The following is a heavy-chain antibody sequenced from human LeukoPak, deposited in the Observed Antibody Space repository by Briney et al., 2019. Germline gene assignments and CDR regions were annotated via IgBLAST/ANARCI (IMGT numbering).Heavy chain of an antibody. Sequence: GGSLRLSCAASEFIISSYSMNWVRQAPGKGLEWVSYISSTSSTIYYTDSVKGRFTISRDNAKNSLYLQMNSLRAEDTAVYYCARGDSDFDYWGQGTLVTVSS. J-gene: IGHJ4*02. V-gene: IGHV3-48*01. CDR2: ISSTSSTI. D-gene: IGHD1-26*01. CDR1: EFIISSYS. CDR3: ARGDSDFDY.